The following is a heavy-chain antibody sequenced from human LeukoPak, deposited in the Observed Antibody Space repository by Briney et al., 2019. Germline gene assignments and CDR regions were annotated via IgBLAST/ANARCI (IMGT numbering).Heavy chain of an antibody. J-gene: IGHJ6*03. D-gene: IGHD6-13*01. V-gene: IGHV1-18*01. CDR3: ARVKQQLGTHLYYMDV. Sequence: ASVKVSCKASGYTFTSYGISWVRQAPGQGLEWMGWISAYNGNTNYAQKLQGRVTMTTDTSTSTAYMELRSLRSDDTAVYYCARVKQQLGTHLYYMDVWGKGTTVTVSS. CDR2: ISAYNGNT. CDR1: GYTFTSYG.